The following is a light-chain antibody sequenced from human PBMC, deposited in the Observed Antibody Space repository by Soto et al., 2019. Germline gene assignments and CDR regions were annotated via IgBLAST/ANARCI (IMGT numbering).Light chain of an antibody. CDR3: ISFAGGGNPVL. CDR1: SSDVGGYNY. Sequence: QSALTQPPSASGSLGQSVTISCTGTSSDVGGYNYVSWHQQHPGKAPKVMIYEVTKRPPGVPDRFSGSKSGNTASLTVSGLQAEDEADDYCISFAGGGNPVLLGGGTKVTVL. CDR2: EVT. J-gene: IGLJ2*01. V-gene: IGLV2-8*01.